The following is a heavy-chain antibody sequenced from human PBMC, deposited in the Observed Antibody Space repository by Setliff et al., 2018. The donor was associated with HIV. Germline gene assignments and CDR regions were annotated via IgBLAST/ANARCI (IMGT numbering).Heavy chain of an antibody. CDR3: ARTIRYFDWLLTFDYYGMDV. Sequence: VSGPTLVNPTETLTLTCTVSGFSLSNARMGVSWIRQPPGKALEWLAHIFSNDEKSYSTSLKSRLTISKDTSKSQVVLTMTNMDPVDTATYYCARTIRYFDWLLTFDYYGMDVWGQGTTVTVSS. D-gene: IGHD3-9*01. CDR1: GFSLSNARMG. J-gene: IGHJ6*02. V-gene: IGHV2-26*01. CDR2: IFSNDEK.